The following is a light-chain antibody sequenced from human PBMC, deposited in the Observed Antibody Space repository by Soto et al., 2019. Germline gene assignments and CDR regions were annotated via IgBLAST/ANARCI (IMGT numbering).Light chain of an antibody. CDR3: QHYNTYPLT. Sequence: DIQMTQSPSTLSASVGDRVTITCRASQSISSWLAWYQQKPGKAPKLLSYKASSLESGVPSRFSGSGSVTEVTLTISSLQPDDFAAYYCQHYNTYPLTFGGGPKVEIK. J-gene: IGKJ4*01. CDR2: KAS. V-gene: IGKV1-5*03. CDR1: QSISSW.